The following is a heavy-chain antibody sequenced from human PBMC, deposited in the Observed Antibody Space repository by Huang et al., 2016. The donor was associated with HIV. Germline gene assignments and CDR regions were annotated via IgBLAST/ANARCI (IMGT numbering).Heavy chain of an antibody. CDR2: INHRGST. CDR3: ARERMMSWLDDHDAFDI. D-gene: IGHD1-1*01. Sequence: QVQLQQWGAGLLKPSETLSLTCAVYGGSFRGYYWSWIRQSPGKGLEWIGEINHRGSTNYNPSLKSRLTTSVDTSKNQFSLKLSAVTAADTAVYYCARERMMSWLDDHDAFDIWGQGTMFTVSS. V-gene: IGHV4-34*01. CDR1: GGSFRGYY. J-gene: IGHJ3*02.